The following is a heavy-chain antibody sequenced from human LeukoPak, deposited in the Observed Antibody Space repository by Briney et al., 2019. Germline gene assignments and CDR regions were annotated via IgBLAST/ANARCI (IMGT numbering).Heavy chain of an antibody. CDR2: ISGSGST. Sequence: SETLSLTCSVSGVSMNSHYLNWIRQPPGKGLEWIGFISGSGSTNYNPSLMSRVTMSLETSKRQFSLKLRSVTAADTAVYYCVVSPNQDFYDYWGQGTLVIVSS. CDR3: VVSPNQDFYDY. V-gene: IGHV4-4*09. J-gene: IGHJ4*02. CDR1: GVSMNSHY.